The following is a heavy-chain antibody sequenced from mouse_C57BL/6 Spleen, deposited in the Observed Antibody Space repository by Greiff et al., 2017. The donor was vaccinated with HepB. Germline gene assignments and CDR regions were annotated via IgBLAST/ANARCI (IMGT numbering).Heavy chain of an antibody. CDR2: ISDGGSYT. D-gene: IGHD2-10*01. CDR3: ASRSLLWNYFDY. CDR1: GFTFSSYA. J-gene: IGHJ2*01. Sequence: EVQVVESGGGLVKPGGSLKLSCAASGFTFSSYAMSWVRQTPEKRLEWVATISDGGSYTYYPDNVKGRFTISIDNAKNNLYLQMSHLTSEDTAMYYCASRSLLWNYFDYWGQGTTLTVSS. V-gene: IGHV5-4*01.